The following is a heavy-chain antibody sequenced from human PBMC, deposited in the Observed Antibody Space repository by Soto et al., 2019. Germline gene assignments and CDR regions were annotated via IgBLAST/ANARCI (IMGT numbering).Heavy chain of an antibody. J-gene: IGHJ4*02. CDR1: GFTFSSYA. CDR3: ARALLWFGEAFDY. CDR2: ISYDGSNK. D-gene: IGHD3-10*01. V-gene: IGHV3-30-3*01. Sequence: GGSLRLSCAASGFTFSSYAMHWVRQSPGKGLEWVAVISYDGSNKYYADSVKGRFTISRDNSKNTLYLQMNSLRAEDTAVYYCARALLWFGEAFDYWGQGTLVTVSS.